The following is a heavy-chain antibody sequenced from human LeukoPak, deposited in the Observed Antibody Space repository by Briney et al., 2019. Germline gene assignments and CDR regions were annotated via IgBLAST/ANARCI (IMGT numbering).Heavy chain of an antibody. D-gene: IGHD5-12*01. J-gene: IGHJ5*02. CDR1: GFTLSDHY. CDR3: AKDRYSGYDSGYNWFDP. CDR2: TRNKANSYTT. V-gene: IGHV3-72*01. Sequence: PGGSLRLSCAVSGFTLSDHYMDWVRQAPGKGLEWVGRTRNKANSYTTEYAASVKGRFTISRDDSKNSLYLQMNSLRAEDTALYYCAKDRYSGYDSGYNWFDPWGQGTLVTVSS.